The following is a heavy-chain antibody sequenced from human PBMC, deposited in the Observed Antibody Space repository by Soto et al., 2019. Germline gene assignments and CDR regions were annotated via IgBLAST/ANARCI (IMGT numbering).Heavy chain of an antibody. V-gene: IGHV3-66*01. CDR1: GFTVNSNY. D-gene: IGHD3-9*01. CDR2: IYSDGST. J-gene: IGHJ4*02. CDR3: ATLTKYDILTGFYPC. Sequence: EVQLVESGGGLVQPGGSLRLSCAASGFTVNSNYMSWVRQAPGKGLEWVSVIYSDGSTYYADSVKGRFIISRDNSNNTLYFQMNSLRAEDTDVYYCATLTKYDILTGFYPCWGQGTLVTVSS.